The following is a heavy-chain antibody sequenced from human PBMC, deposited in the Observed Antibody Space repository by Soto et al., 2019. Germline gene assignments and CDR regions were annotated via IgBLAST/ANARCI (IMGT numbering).Heavy chain of an antibody. J-gene: IGHJ6*02. D-gene: IGHD1-20*01. CDR2: IERDDDDK. CDR3: ARSIRGPRRFNGMDV. V-gene: IGHV2-70*13. CDR1: GFSLTSPGMC. Sequence: SGPTLVNPTETLTLTCTFSGFSLTSPGMCVSWIRQSPGKALEWLALIERDDDDKYYSTSLKTRLAISKDTRKNQVVLTMANMEPADTATYYCARSIRGPRRFNGMDVWGQGTTVTVSS.